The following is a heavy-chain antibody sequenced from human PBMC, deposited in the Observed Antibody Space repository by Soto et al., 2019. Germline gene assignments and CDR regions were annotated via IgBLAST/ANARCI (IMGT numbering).Heavy chain of an antibody. J-gene: IGHJ3*02. Sequence: GESLKISCKGSGYSFTSYWISWVRQMPGKGLAWMGRIDPSYSYTNYSPSFQGHVTISAVQSISTAYLHWSSLKASGTGLKHCSSLGGYFGWLTPGAFDIWGQGKMVT. CDR3: SSLGGYFGWLTPGAFDI. CDR1: GYSFTSYW. D-gene: IGHD3-9*01. V-gene: IGHV5-10-1*01. CDR2: IDPSYSYT.